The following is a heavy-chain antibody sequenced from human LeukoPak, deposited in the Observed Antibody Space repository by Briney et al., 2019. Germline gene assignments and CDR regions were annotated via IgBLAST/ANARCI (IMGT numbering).Heavy chain of an antibody. V-gene: IGHV3-66*02. J-gene: IGHJ6*02. CDR2: IYSGGST. CDR1: GFTVSSNY. CDR3: AQGGADYYYYYGMDV. D-gene: IGHD3-16*01. Sequence: GGSLRLSCAASGFTVSSNYMSWVRQAPGKGLEWVSVIYSGGSTYYADSVKGRFTISRDNSKNTLYLQMNSLRAEDTAVYYCAQGGADYYYYYGMDVWGQGTTVTVSS.